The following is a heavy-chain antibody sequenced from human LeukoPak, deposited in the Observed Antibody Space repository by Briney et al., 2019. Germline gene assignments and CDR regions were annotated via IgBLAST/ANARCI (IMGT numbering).Heavy chain of an antibody. J-gene: IGHJ5*02. Sequence: TLSLTCTVSGGSISSGGYYWSWIRQHPGKGLEWIGYIYYSGSTYYNPSLKSRVTISVDTSKNQFSLKLSSVTAADTAVYYCARDGRSTSFWFDPWGQGTLVTVSS. D-gene: IGHD2-2*01. V-gene: IGHV4-31*03. CDR3: ARDGRSTSFWFDP. CDR1: GGSISSGGYY. CDR2: IYYSGST.